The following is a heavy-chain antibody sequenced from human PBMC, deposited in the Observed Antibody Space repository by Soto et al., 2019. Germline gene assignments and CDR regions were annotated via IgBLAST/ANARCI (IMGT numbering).Heavy chain of an antibody. CDR1: GYTFTASA. CDR3: ARDSWVTXXRXXH. J-gene: IGHJ4*02. Sequence: QVQLVQSGAEVKIPGASLKVSCKASGYTFTASAMHWVRQAPGQRPEWMGWIDTGNGNTEYSQKFQGRVIITRDTXXXXXXXXXXXXXXXXXXVYYXARDSWVTXXRXXHWGQGTLVTV. V-gene: IGHV1-3*04. D-gene: IGHD3-16*01. CDR2: IDTGNGNT.